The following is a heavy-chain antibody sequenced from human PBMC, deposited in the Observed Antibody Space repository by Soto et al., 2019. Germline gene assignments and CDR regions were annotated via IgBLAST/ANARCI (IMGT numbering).Heavy chain of an antibody. CDR2: IYYSGST. CDR3: ARDLVGYCSGGSCLGYFDY. Sequence: SETLSLTCTVSGGSISSYYWSWIRQPPGKGLEWIGYIYYSGSTNYNPSLKSRVTISVDTSKNQFSLKLSSVTAADTAVYYCARDLVGYCSGGSCLGYFDYWGQGTLVTVSS. V-gene: IGHV4-59*01. J-gene: IGHJ4*02. D-gene: IGHD2-15*01. CDR1: GGSISSYY.